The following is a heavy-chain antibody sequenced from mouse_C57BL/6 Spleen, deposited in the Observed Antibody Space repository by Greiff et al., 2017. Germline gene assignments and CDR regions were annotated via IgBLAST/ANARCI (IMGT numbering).Heavy chain of an antibody. D-gene: IGHD6-1*01. Sequence: QVQLQQPGAELVRPGTSVKLSCKASGYTFTSYWMHWVKQRPGQGLEWIGVIDPSDSYTNYNQKFKGKATLTVDTSSSTAYMQLSSLTSEDSAVYYCASPSAAHVGDRDYWGQGTSVTVSS. CDR1: GYTFTSYW. CDR2: IDPSDSYT. V-gene: IGHV1-59*01. CDR3: ASPSAAHVGDRDY. J-gene: IGHJ4*01.